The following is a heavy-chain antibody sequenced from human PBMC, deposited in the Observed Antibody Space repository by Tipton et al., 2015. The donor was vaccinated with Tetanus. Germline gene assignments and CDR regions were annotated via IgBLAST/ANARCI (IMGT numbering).Heavy chain of an antibody. Sequence: SLRLSCAASGFTISGYWMHWVRQAPGKGLVWVSRIRSDGSTTYYADSVKGRFTISRDNSKNTLYLQMNSLRAEDTAVYYCARDRDGDYAAFDYWGQGTLVTVSS. CDR3: ARDRDGDYAAFDY. CDR2: IRSDGSTT. V-gene: IGHV3-74*01. J-gene: IGHJ4*02. CDR1: GFTISGYW. D-gene: IGHD4-17*01.